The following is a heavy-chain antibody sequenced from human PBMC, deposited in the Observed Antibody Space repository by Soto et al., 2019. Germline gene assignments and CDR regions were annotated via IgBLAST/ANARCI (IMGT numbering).Heavy chain of an antibody. Sequence: ASGPTLVDPTQTLTLTCTFSGFSLSTTGVGVGWIRQPPGKALEWLALIYWNDDRRYSPSLKSRLTITTDTSKNQVVLTMTNMDPVDTATYYCAHSGSVPCCYYFDYWGQGTLVTVSS. CDR1: GFSLSTTGVG. V-gene: IGHV2-5*01. CDR3: AHSGSVPCCYYFDY. J-gene: IGHJ4*02. D-gene: IGHD2-15*01. CDR2: IYWNDDR.